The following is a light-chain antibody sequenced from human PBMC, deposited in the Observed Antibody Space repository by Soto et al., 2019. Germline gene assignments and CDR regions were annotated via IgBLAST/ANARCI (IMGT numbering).Light chain of an antibody. CDR3: QYENNWPPWT. V-gene: IGKV3-15*01. CDR1: QSVSSN. CDR2: GAS. Sequence: EIVMTQSPATLSVSPGERATLSCRASQSVSSNLAWYQQKPGQAPRLLIYGASTRATGIPARFSGSGSGTEVTLTIISLQSEDFAVEYCQYENNWPPWTFGQGTKVELK. J-gene: IGKJ1*01.